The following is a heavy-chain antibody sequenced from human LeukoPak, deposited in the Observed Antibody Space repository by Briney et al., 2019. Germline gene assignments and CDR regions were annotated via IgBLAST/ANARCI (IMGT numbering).Heavy chain of an antibody. V-gene: IGHV3-7*03. CDR1: GFIFSSHW. Sequence: GGSLRLSCTSSGFIFSSHWMNWVRQAPGKGPEWVANIKYDGSEQYYVDSVKGRFSISRDNTKNLLYLQMNSLRVEDTAVYYCARDYGWSFANWGQGTLVTVSS. J-gene: IGHJ4*02. D-gene: IGHD3-10*01. CDR2: IKYDGSEQ. CDR3: ARDYGWSFAN.